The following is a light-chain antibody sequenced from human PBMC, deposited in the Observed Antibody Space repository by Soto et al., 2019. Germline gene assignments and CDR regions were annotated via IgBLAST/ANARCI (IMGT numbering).Light chain of an antibody. V-gene: IGLV2-8*01. CDR3: ISYAGSSIGV. CDR2: DVT. CDR1: SSDVGAYNY. J-gene: IGLJ3*02. Sequence: QSALTQPPSASGSPGQSVTISCTGTSSDVGAYNYVSWYQQHPGKAPKLMIYDVTKWPSGVPDRFSGSKSGNTASLTVSGLQAEDEADYYCISYAGSSIGVFGGGTKLTVL.